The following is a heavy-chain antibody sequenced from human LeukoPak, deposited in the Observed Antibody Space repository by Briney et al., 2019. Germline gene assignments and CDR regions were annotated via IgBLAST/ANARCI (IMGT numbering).Heavy chain of an antibody. D-gene: IGHD3-22*01. CDR3: ALKLRWSQSHYYDSQGGLDY. CDR1: GGTFSSYA. Sequence: SVKVSCKASGGTFSSYAISWVRQAPGQGLEWMGGIIPIFGTANYAQKFQGRVTITTDESTSTAYMELSSLRSEDTAVYYCALKLRWSQSHYYDSQGGLDYWGQGTLVTVSS. CDR2: IIPIFGTA. V-gene: IGHV1-69*05. J-gene: IGHJ4*02.